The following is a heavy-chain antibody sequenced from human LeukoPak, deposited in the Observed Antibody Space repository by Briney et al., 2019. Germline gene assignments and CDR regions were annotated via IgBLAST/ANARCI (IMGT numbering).Heavy chain of an antibody. D-gene: IGHD5-18*01. Sequence: PGGSLRLSCAASGFTFSSYWIHWVRQAPGKGLVWVSRINSDGSSTTYADSVKGRFTISRDNAKNTLYLQMNSLRAEDTAVYYCARVEYSYGYPSDYFDYWGQGTLVTVSS. V-gene: IGHV3-74*01. CDR2: INSDGSST. J-gene: IGHJ4*02. CDR1: GFTFSSYW. CDR3: ARVEYSYGYPSDYFDY.